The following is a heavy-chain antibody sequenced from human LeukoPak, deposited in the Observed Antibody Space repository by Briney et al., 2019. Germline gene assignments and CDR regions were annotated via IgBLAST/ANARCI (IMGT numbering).Heavy chain of an antibody. J-gene: IGHJ1*01. CDR3: AKKVVVGATSPYSDFQD. CDR2: ISGSGVTT. V-gene: IGHV3-23*01. Sequence: GGSLRLSCVASGYTFSSYAMSWVRQAPGKGLEWVSAISGSGVTTHYAGSVKGRFSISRDNSKNTLYLQMNSLRAEDTALYYCAKKVVVGATSPYSDFQDWGQGTLVTVSS. CDR1: GYTFSSYA. D-gene: IGHD1-26*01.